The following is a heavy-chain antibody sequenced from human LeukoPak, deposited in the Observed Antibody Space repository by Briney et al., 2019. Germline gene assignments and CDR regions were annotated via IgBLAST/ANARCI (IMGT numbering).Heavy chain of an antibody. CDR3: ARHRNDFWSGYYCNWFDP. V-gene: IGHV4-39*01. CDR1: GGSISSSSYY. Sequence: PSETLSLTCTVSGGSISSSSYYWGWIRQTPGKGLEWIGSIYYSGSTYYNPSLKSRVTISVDTSKNQFSLKLSSVTAADTAVYYCARHRNDFWSGYYCNWFDPWGQGTLVTVSS. J-gene: IGHJ5*02. CDR2: IYYSGST. D-gene: IGHD3-3*01.